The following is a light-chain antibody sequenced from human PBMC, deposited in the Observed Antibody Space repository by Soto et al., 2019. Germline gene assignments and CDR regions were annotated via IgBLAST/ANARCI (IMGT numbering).Light chain of an antibody. Sequence: DIQMTQSPSSLSASVGDRVTITCRASQSIISYLNWYQQKPGKAPKLLIYAASSLQSGVPSRFSGRRSGTDFTLTISSLQPEDFATYYCQQSYSFGPGPKLEIK. CDR1: QSIISY. J-gene: IGKJ3*01. CDR3: QQSYS. V-gene: IGKV1-39*01. CDR2: AAS.